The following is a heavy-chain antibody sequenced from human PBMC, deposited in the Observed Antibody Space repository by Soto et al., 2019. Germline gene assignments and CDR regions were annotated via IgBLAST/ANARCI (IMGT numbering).Heavy chain of an antibody. V-gene: IGHV3-48*02. CDR3: SRHPYYDSSGYCFHP. CDR2: ISSSSSTI. J-gene: IGHJ5*02. CDR1: GFTFSSYS. Sequence: EVQLVESGGGLVQPGGSLRLSCAASGFTFSSYSMNWVRKAPGKGLEWVSNISSSSSTIYYVDSVKGRFTISRENAKNSLYLQMNSLRDEDMAVYYCSRHPYYDSSGYCFHPWGQGTLVTVSS. D-gene: IGHD3-22*01.